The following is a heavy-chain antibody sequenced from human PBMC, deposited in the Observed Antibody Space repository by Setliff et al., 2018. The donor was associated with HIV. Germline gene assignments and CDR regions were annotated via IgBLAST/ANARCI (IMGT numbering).Heavy chain of an antibody. CDR2: ISWNGFSI. V-gene: IGHV3-9*03. CDR3: ARDKTSRYYYTGSAYSDYFDF. CDR1: GFTFDDYA. D-gene: IGHD3-10*01. J-gene: IGHJ4*02. Sequence: GGSLRLSCAASGFTFDDYAMHWVRQAPGKGQEWVSGISWNGFSIDYADSVKGRFTISRDNAKNSLYLQMNSLRAEDMAMYYCARDKTSRYYYTGSAYSDYFDFWGQGTLVTVSS.